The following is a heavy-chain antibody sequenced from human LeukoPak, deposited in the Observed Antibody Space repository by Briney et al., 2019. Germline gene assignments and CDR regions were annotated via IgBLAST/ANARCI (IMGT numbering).Heavy chain of an antibody. CDR1: GFTFSSYA. V-gene: IGHV3-30-3*01. Sequence: GGSLRLSCAASGFTFSSYAMHLVRQAPGKGLEWVAVISYDGSNKYYADSVKGRFTISRDNSKNTLYLQMNSLRAEDTAVYYCAPVQAVYWGQGTLVTVSS. CDR3: APVQAVY. J-gene: IGHJ4*02. D-gene: IGHD1-1*01. CDR2: ISYDGSNK.